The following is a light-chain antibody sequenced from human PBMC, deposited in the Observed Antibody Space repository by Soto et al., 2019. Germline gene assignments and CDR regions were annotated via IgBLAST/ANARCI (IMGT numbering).Light chain of an antibody. J-gene: IGKJ2*01. CDR2: AAS. CDR3: QQLNSYPYT. CDR1: QGISSY. V-gene: IGKV1-9*01. Sequence: IQLTQSPSSLSASVGDRVTITCRASQGISSYLAWYQQKPGKAPKLLIYAASTLQSGVPSRFSGSGSGTDFTRTISSLQPEDVATYYCQQLNSYPYTCGQGTKLEIK.